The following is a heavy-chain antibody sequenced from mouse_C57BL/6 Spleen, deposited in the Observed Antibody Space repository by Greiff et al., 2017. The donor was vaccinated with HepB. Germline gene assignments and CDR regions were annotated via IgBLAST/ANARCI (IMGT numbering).Heavy chain of an antibody. CDR3: ARDDGYYPYYFDY. Sequence: QVQLQHPGTELVKPGASAKLSCKASGYTFTSYWMHWVKQRPGQGLEWIGNINPSNGGTNYNEKFKSKATLTVDKSSSTAYMQLSSLTSEDSAVYYCARDDGYYPYYFDYWGQGTTLTVSS. D-gene: IGHD2-3*01. J-gene: IGHJ2*01. CDR1: GYTFTSYW. CDR2: INPSNGGT. V-gene: IGHV1-53*01.